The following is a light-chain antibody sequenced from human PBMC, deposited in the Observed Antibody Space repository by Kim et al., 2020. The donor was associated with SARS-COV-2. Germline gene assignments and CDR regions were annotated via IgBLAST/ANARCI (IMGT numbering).Light chain of an antibody. J-gene: IGKJ4*01. Sequence: DIQMTQSPSSLSASVGDRVTITCRASQSISSYLNWDQQKPGKAPKLLIYAAASLQSGVPSRFSGSGSGTDFTLTISSLQPEDFATYYCQQSYSTPHFGGGTKVDIK. V-gene: IGKV1-39*01. CDR2: AAA. CDR3: QQSYSTPH. CDR1: QSISSY.